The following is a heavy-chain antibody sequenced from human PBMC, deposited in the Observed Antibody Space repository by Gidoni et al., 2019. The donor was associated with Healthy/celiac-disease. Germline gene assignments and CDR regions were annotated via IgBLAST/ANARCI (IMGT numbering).Heavy chain of an antibody. V-gene: IGHV3-21*01. Sequence: EVQLVEAGGGLVKPGGSRRLAWAAAGVTLSSYSMNWVRQAPGKGLEWVSSISSSSSYIYYADSVKGRFTISRDNAKNSLYLQMNSLRAEDTAVYYCARVDQLLADDAFDIWGQGTMVTVSS. CDR3: ARVDQLLADDAFDI. J-gene: IGHJ3*02. CDR1: GVTLSSYS. D-gene: IGHD2-2*01. CDR2: ISSSSSYI.